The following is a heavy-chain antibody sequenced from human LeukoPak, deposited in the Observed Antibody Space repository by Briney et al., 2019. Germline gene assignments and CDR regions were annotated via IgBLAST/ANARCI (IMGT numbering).Heavy chain of an antibody. CDR2: ISSSSSFI. D-gene: IGHD4-17*01. CDR3: ARDGGYGGYNY. V-gene: IGHV3-21*01. Sequence: GGSLRLSCAASGFTFSTYSMNWVRQAPGKGLEWVSSISSSSSFIYYADSVKGRFTISRDNSKNTLYLQMNSLRAEDTAVYYCARDGGYGGYNYWGQGTLVTVSS. J-gene: IGHJ4*02. CDR1: GFTFSTYS.